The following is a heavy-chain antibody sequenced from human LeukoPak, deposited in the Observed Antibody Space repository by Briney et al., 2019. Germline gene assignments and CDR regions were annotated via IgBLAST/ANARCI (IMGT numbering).Heavy chain of an antibody. V-gene: IGHV3-53*01. D-gene: IGHD1-26*01. J-gene: IGHJ3*02. Sequence: PGGSLRLSCAASGFTVSSNYISWVRQAPGKWLEWVSVIYSGGSTYYADSVKGRFTISRDNSKNTLYLQMNSLRAEDTAVYYCATSEVSGSYAGAFDIWGQGTMVTVSS. CDR3: ATSEVSGSYAGAFDI. CDR2: IYSGGST. CDR1: GFTVSSNY.